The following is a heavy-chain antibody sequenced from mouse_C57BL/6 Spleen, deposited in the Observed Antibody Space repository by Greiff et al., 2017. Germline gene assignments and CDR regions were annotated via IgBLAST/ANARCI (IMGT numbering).Heavy chain of an antibody. CDR2: INYDGSST. CDR1: GFTFSDYY. Sequence: EVQRVESEGGLVQPGSSMKLSCTASGFTFSDYYMAWVRQVPEKGLEWVANINYDGSSTYYLDSLKSRFIISRDNAKNILYLQMSSLKSEDTATYYCARGGGNYVWYFDVWGTGTTVTVSS. J-gene: IGHJ1*03. CDR3: ARGGGNYVWYFDV. D-gene: IGHD2-1*01. V-gene: IGHV5-16*01.